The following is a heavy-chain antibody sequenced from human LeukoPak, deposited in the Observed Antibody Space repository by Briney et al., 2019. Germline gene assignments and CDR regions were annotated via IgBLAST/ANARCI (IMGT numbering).Heavy chain of an antibody. CDR1: GFAFSNFA. Sequence: GGSLRLSCAASGFAFSNFAMSWVRQAPGKGLEWLAVICDGGSNNYYADSVEGRFTISRDNSKNSLYLQMNRLRDEDMAVYYCAIECIPPGVYFDLWGRGTLVTVSS. D-gene: IGHD5/OR15-5a*01. V-gene: IGHV3-33*08. CDR2: ICDGGSNN. J-gene: IGHJ2*01. CDR3: AIECIPPGVYFDL.